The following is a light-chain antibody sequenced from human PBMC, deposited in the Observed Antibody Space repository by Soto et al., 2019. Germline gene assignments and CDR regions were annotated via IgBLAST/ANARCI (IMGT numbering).Light chain of an antibody. J-gene: IGKJ1*01. CDR2: AAS. CDR3: QQYYSYPT. V-gene: IGKV1-8*01. CDR1: QAISSY. Sequence: AIRMTQSPSSLSASTGDRVTITCRASQAISSYLAWYQQKPGKAPKLLIYAASTLQSGVPSRFSGSGSGTDFTLTISCLQSEDFATYYCQQYYSYPTFGQGTKVDI.